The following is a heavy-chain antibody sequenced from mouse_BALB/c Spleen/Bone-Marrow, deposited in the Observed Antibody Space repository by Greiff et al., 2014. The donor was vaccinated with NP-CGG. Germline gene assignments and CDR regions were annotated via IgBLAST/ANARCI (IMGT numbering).Heavy chain of an antibody. Sequence: EVQLQQSVPELVKPGASVKISCKASGYSFTGYYMHWVKQSHVESLEWIGRINPYSGSADYNRDFKDKASLTVDKSSSTAYMEFPSLTSEDSAVYYCARADLGHLAYWGQGTLVTVSA. CDR3: ARADLGHLAY. J-gene: IGHJ3*01. D-gene: IGHD4-1*01. CDR1: GYSFTGYY. CDR2: INPYSGSA. V-gene: IGHV1-31*01.